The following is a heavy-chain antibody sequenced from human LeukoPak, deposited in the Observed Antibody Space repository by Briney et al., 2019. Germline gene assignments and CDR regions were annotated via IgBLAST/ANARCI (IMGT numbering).Heavy chain of an antibody. CDR2: ISYDGSNK. CDR3: AKEATAQYCSGGSCSRAFDY. J-gene: IGHJ4*02. V-gene: IGHV3-30*18. Sequence: GGSLRLSCAASGFTFSSYGMHWVRQAPGKGLEWVAVISYDGSNKYYADSVKGRFTISRDNSKNTLYLQMNSLRAEDTAVYYCAKEATAQYCSGGSCSRAFDYWGQGTLVTVSS. CDR1: GFTFSSYG. D-gene: IGHD2-15*01.